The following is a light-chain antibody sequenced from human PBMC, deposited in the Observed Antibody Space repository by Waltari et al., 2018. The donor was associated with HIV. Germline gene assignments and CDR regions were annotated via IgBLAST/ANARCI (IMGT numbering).Light chain of an antibody. CDR2: YNA. CDR3: HVWDTISDHVV. CDR1: NIGTKS. Sequence: SYVLTQPPSVSVSPGKTATITCVGNNIGTKSEHWYQQKPDQAPVLVIYYNAHRPSGIPERFSGSNSGNTATLTINRVEAGDEADYYCHVWDTISDHVVFGGGSKLTVL. J-gene: IGLJ2*01. V-gene: IGLV3-21*04.